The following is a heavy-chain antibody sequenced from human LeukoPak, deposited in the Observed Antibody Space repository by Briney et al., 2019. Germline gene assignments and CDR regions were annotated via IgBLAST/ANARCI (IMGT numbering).Heavy chain of an antibody. D-gene: IGHD3-10*01. J-gene: IGHJ6*02. Sequence: PSETLSLTCTVSGGSISSYYWSWIRQPPGKGLEWIGYIYYSGTTNYNPSLESRVTISVDTSKNQFSLKLSSVTAADTAVYYCARGGHGSGSLIRMDVWGQGTTVTVSS. V-gene: IGHV4-59*01. CDR3: ARGGHGSGSLIRMDV. CDR2: IYYSGTT. CDR1: GGSISSYY.